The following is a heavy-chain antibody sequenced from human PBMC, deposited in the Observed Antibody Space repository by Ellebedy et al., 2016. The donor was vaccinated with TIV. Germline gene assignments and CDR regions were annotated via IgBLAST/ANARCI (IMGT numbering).Heavy chain of an antibody. J-gene: IGHJ4*02. CDR1: GSTFSNYA. CDR3: ATKPMWELSGWW. Sequence: GESLKISXAASGSTFSNYAMSWVRQAPGKGLEWVSAIGASGAYTYYSDSVKGRFTISRDNSRSTLYLQMNNLGAEDTAVYYCATKPMWELSGWWWGQGALVTVSS. V-gene: IGHV3-23*01. CDR2: IGASGAYT. D-gene: IGHD1-26*01.